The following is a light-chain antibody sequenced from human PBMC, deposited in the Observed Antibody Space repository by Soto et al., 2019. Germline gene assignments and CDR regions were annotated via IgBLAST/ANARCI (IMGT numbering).Light chain of an antibody. CDR2: AAS. Sequence: DIQLTHSPSSLSASVGDRVTITCRASQSISDYLSWYQQKPGRAPKLLLYAASVLQSGVPSRFSGGGSGTYFTLTITNLQPDDFATYFCQQSYSVPYTFGQGTKLEIK. CDR1: QSISDY. J-gene: IGKJ2*01. CDR3: QQSYSVPYT. V-gene: IGKV1-39*01.